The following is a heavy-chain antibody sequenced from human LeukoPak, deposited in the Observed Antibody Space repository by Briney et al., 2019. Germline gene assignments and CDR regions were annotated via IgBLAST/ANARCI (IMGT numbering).Heavy chain of an antibody. V-gene: IGHV3-30*02. Sequence: GGSLRLSCATSGFTFTNYGMHWVRQAPGKGLEWVAFIRYDETKEFYADSVKGRFTVSRDNSKSTLYLQMNSLRPEDTGVYCCAKAAVATGYHYTYYMDVWGKGTTVT. J-gene: IGHJ6*03. CDR3: AKAAVATGYHYTYYMDV. CDR1: GFTFTNYG. CDR2: IRYDETKE. D-gene: IGHD1-1*01.